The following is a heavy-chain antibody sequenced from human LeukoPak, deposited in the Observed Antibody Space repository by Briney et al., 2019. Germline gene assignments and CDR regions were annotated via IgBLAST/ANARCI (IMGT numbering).Heavy chain of an antibody. V-gene: IGHV4-34*01. J-gene: IGHJ5*02. CDR1: GGSSSGYY. CDR2: INHSGST. CDR3: ARSISLRVWSGYSNWFDP. Sequence: SETLSLTCAVYGGSSSGYYWSWIRQPPGKGLEWIGEINHSGSTNYNPSLKSRVTISVDTSKNQFSLKLSSVTAADTAVYYCARSISLRVWSGYSNWFDPWGQGTLVTVFS. D-gene: IGHD3-3*01.